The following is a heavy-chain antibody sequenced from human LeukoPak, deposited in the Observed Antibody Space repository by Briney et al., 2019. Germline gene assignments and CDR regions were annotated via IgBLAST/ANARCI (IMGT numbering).Heavy chain of an antibody. Sequence: GGSLRLSCAASGFTFSSYAMTWVRQAPGKGLEWVSVISASGGDTYYADSVKGRFTISRDNSKNTLYLQMNSLRGEDTAVYYCATEGQGFANFDNWGQGTLVTVSS. CDR1: GFTFSSYA. CDR2: ISASGGDT. J-gene: IGHJ4*02. V-gene: IGHV3-23*01. D-gene: IGHD3-3*01. CDR3: ATEGQGFANFDN.